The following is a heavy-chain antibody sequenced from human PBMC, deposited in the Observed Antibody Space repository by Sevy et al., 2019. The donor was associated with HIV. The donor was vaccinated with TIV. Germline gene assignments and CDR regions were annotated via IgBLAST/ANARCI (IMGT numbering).Heavy chain of an antibody. J-gene: IGHJ3*02. CDR3: AKRVAGALAALDI. V-gene: IGHV3-23*01. CDR2: ISDGGGTT. Sequence: GGSLRLSCAASGFTFRNYVMNGVRQPPGKGLEWVSVISDGGGTTYYADSVKGRFTISRDDSKSTLYLQMNSLRVEDTAVYFCAKRVAGALAALDIWGQGTMVTVSS. D-gene: IGHD3-10*01. CDR1: GFTFRNYV.